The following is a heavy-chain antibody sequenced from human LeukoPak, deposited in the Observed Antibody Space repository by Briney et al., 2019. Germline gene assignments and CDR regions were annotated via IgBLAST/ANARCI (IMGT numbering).Heavy chain of an antibody. D-gene: IGHD6-19*01. Sequence: PGESLKISCEASGYRFSSYWIAWVRQLPGKGLEWMGIIYPGDSDTRYSPSFQGQVTISADKSFSTAYLQWSSLKASDTAIYYCARHTKFSSGSSRFDPWGQGTLVTVSS. J-gene: IGHJ5*02. V-gene: IGHV5-51*01. CDR2: IYPGDSDT. CDR3: ARHTKFSSGSSRFDP. CDR1: GYRFSSYW.